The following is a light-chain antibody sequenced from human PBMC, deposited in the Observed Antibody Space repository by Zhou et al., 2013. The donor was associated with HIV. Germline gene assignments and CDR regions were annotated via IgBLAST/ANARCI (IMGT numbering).Light chain of an antibody. CDR3: QQYYSTLET. CDR2: GAS. V-gene: IGKV1-NL1*01. CDR1: QGISNS. J-gene: IGKJ1*01. Sequence: DIQMTQSPSSLSASVGDRVTITCRASQGISNSLAWYQQKPGKAPNLLLYGASRLESGVPSRFSGSGSGTDYTLTISSLQPEDFATYYCQQYYSTLETFGQGTKVEIK.